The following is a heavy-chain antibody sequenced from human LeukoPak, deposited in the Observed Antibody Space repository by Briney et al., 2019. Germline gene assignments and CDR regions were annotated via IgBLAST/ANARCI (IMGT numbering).Heavy chain of an antibody. Sequence: PSETLSLTCTVSGGSISSYYWSWIRQPPGKGLEWIGYIYYSGSTNYNPSLKSRVTISVDTSKNQFSLKLSSVTAADTAVYYCASGTYYYDSTGLRYYYSGLDVWGQGPTVTVPS. CDR3: ASGTYYYDSTGLRYYYSGLDV. CDR2: IYYSGST. J-gene: IGHJ6*02. D-gene: IGHD3-22*01. V-gene: IGHV4-59*08. CDR1: GGSISSYY.